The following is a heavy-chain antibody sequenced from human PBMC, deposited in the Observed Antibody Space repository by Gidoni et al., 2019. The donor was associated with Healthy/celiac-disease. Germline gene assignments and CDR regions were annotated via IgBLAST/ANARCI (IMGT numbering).Heavy chain of an antibody. D-gene: IGHD2-15*01. V-gene: IGHV3-30-3*01. J-gene: IGHJ6*03. CDR3: ARDPGGHCSGGSCYGYYYYYMDV. Sequence: QVQLVESGGGVVQPGRSLRLSCAASGFTFSSYAMHWVRQAPGQGLEWVAVIAYDGSNKYYADSVKGRFTISRDNSKNTLYLQMNSLRAEDTAVYYCARDPGGHCSGGSCYGYYYYYMDVWGKGTTVTVSS. CDR2: IAYDGSNK. CDR1: GFTFSSYA.